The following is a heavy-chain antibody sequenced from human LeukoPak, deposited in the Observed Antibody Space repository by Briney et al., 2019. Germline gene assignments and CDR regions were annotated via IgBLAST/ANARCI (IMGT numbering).Heavy chain of an antibody. Sequence: PSETLSLTCTVSGGSVSSGSYYWSWIRQPPGKGLEWIGYIFYTGSTNYNPSLKSRVTISVDTSKNQFSLKLSSVTAADTAVYYCARERVGALSDPWGQGTLVTVSS. V-gene: IGHV4-61*01. CDR3: ARERVGALSDP. CDR1: GGSVSSGSYY. D-gene: IGHD1-26*01. J-gene: IGHJ5*02. CDR2: IFYTGST.